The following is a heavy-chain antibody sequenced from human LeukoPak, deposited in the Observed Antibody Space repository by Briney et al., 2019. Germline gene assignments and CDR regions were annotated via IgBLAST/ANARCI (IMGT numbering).Heavy chain of an antibody. CDR2: IYYTGLT. V-gene: IGHV4-4*02. Sequence: SETLSLTCAVTGVSIISTDWWSWVRQTPGKGLEWIGEIYYTGLTDYNPSLKSRVSMSVDSSNSQFSLRLTSVTAADTAVYYCARGGYRSGWDYFDYWGQGTLVTVSS. J-gene: IGHJ4*02. CDR3: ARGGYRSGWDYFDY. D-gene: IGHD6-19*01. CDR1: GVSIISTDW.